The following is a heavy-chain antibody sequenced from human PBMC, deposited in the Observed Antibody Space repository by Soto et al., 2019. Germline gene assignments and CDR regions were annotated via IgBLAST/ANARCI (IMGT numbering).Heavy chain of an antibody. V-gene: IGHV3-72*01. D-gene: IGHD3-3*02. CDR2: IRNKVNSYTT. Sequence: EVQLVESGGGLVQPGGSLRLSCAASGFTFSDHYMDWVRQAPGKGLEWVGRIRNKVNSYTTEYAASVKGRFTISRDDSTYSLYLQMTRLKTEDTAVYYCARHFPYHGKDVWGQGTTVTVSS. CDR3: ARHFPYHGKDV. J-gene: IGHJ6*02. CDR1: GFTFSDHY.